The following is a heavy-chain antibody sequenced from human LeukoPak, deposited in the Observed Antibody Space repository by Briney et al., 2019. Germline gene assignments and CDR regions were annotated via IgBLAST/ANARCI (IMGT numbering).Heavy chain of an antibody. Sequence: SETLSLTCTVSGGSISSYYWSWIRQPPGKGLEWIGYIYYSGSTNYNPSLKSRVTISVDTSKNQFSLKLSSVTAADTAVYYCARGESGSSSWFPNWFDPWGQGTLVTVSS. CDR1: GGSISSYY. CDR2: IYYSGST. CDR3: ARGESGSSSWFPNWFDP. D-gene: IGHD6-13*01. V-gene: IGHV4-59*12. J-gene: IGHJ5*02.